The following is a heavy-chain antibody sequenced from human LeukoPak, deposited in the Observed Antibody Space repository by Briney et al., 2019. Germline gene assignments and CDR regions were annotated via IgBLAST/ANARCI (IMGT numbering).Heavy chain of an antibody. V-gene: IGHV1-2*02. CDR2: INPNSGGA. Sequence: ASVKVTCKASGYTFTDYYMHWVRQAPGQGLEWMGWINPNSGGANYAQKFQGRVTMTRDTSISTAYMDLSSLRSDDTAVYYCARDYGGFCTSDNCYRTIFDYWGQGTLVTVSS. CDR3: ARDYGGFCTSDNCYRTIFDY. D-gene: IGHD2-2*02. CDR1: GYTFTDYY. J-gene: IGHJ4*02.